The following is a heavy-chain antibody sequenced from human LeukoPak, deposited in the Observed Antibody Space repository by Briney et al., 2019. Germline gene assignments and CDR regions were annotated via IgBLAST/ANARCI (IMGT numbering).Heavy chain of an antibody. J-gene: IGHJ6*03. CDR3: ARAITMVRGVIIDSLNYYYYMDV. Sequence: SETLSLTCTVSGGSISSYYWSWIRQPAGKGLEWIGRIYTSGSTNYNPSLKSRVTMSVDTSKNQFSLKLSSVTAADTAVYYCARAITMVRGVIIDSLNYYYYMDVWGKGTTVTVSS. D-gene: IGHD3-10*01. CDR1: GGSISSYY. CDR2: IYTSGST. V-gene: IGHV4-4*07.